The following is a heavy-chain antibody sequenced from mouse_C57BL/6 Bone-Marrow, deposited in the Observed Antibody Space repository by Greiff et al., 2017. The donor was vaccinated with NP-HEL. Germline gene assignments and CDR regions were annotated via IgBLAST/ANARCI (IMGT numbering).Heavy chain of an antibody. CDR3: ARYTITTVVPPYWYFDV. CDR2: IRNKANGYTT. D-gene: IGHD1-1*01. J-gene: IGHJ1*03. CDR1: GFTFTDYY. Sequence: EVKLMESGGGLVQPGGSLSLSCAASGFTFTDYYMSWVRQPPGKALEWLGFIRNKANGYTTEYSASVKGRFTISRDNSQSILYLQMNALRAEDSATYYCARYTITTVVPPYWYFDVWGTGTTVTVSS. V-gene: IGHV7-3*01.